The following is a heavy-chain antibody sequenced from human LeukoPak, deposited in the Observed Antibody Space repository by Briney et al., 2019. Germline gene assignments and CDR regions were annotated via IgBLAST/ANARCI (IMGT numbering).Heavy chain of an antibody. CDR2: ISSSSSYI. D-gene: IGHD2-2*01. Sequence: GGSLRLSCAASGFTFSSYSMNWVRQAPGKGLEWVSSISSSSSYIYYADSVKGRFNISRDNAKNSLYLQMNSLRAEDTAVYYCAREGGGYCSSTSCLKYYFDYWGQGTLVTVSS. CDR3: AREGGGYCSSTSCLKYYFDY. CDR1: GFTFSSYS. J-gene: IGHJ4*02. V-gene: IGHV3-21*01.